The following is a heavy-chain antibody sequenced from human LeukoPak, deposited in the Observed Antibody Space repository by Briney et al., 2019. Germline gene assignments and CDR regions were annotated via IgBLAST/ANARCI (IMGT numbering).Heavy chain of an antibody. CDR3: ASVTTRNYYYYYGMDV. CDR2: ISYDGSNK. D-gene: IGHD4-11*01. CDR1: GFTFSSYG. V-gene: IGHV3-30*03. J-gene: IGHJ6*02. Sequence: GGSLRLSCAASGFTFSSYGMHWVRQAPGKGLEWVAVISYDGSNKYYADSVKGRFTISRDNSKNKLYLQMNSLRAEDTAVYYCASVTTRNYYYYYGMDVWGQGTTVTVSS.